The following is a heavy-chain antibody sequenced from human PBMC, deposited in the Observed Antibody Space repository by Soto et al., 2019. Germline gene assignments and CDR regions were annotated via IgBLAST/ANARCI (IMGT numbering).Heavy chain of an antibody. J-gene: IGHJ6*02. D-gene: IGHD1-7*01. CDR2: ISASNGNT. CDR3: ARDGSELELRYYGMDV. V-gene: IGHV1-18*04. Sequence: QVQLVQSGAEVKKPGASVKVSCKASGYTFTSYGISWVRQAPGQGLEWMGWISASNGNTNYAQKLQGRVTMTTDTSTSTAYMELRSLRSDDTAVDYCARDGSELELRYYGMDVWGQGTTVTVSS. CDR1: GYTFTSYG.